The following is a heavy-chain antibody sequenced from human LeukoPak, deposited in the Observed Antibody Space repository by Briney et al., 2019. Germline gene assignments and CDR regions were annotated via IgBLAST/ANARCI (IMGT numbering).Heavy chain of an antibody. D-gene: IGHD6-13*01. J-gene: IGHJ4*02. V-gene: IGHV3-33*01. Sequence: PGGSLRLSCAASGFTFSSYGMHWVRQAPGKGLEWVAVIWYDGSNKYYADSVKGRFTISRDNSKNTLYLQMNSLRAEDTAVYYRARLMARIAAAGTLDYWGQGTLVTVSS. CDR1: GFTFSSYG. CDR3: ARLMARIAAAGTLDY. CDR2: IWYDGSNK.